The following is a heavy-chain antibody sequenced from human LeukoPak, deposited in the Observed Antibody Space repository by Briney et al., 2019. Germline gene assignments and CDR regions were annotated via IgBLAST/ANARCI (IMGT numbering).Heavy chain of an antibody. D-gene: IGHD6-19*01. V-gene: IGHV3-23*01. Sequence: PGGSLRLSCAASGFTFSSYAMRWVRQAPGKGLEWVSAISGSGGSTYYADSVKGRFTISRDNSKNTLYLQMNSLRAEDTAVYYCAKYSSGWWSTEWFDPWGQGTLVTVSS. CDR2: ISGSGGST. CDR3: AKYSSGWWSTEWFDP. CDR1: GFTFSSYA. J-gene: IGHJ5*02.